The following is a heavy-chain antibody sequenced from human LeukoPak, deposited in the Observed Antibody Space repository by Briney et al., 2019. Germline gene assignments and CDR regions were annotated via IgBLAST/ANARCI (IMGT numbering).Heavy chain of an antibody. CDR1: GFSVTNNY. V-gene: IGHV3-53*01. Sequence: GGSLRLSCAVSGFSVTNNYMSWVRQAPGKGLEWISVIYSGGNTYYADSVKGRFTISRDNSKNTLYLQMNSLRAEDTAMYYCARGGAAAGFGWGQGTLVTVSS. CDR3: ARGGAAAGFG. J-gene: IGHJ4*02. CDR2: IYSGGNT. D-gene: IGHD6-13*01.